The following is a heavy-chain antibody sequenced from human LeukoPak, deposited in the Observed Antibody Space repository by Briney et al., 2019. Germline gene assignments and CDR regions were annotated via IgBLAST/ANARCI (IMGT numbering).Heavy chain of an antibody. CDR1: GFIFSSYA. Sequence: GGSVRLSCAASGFIFSSYAMSWVRQAPGKGLEWVSTISGCGASTYYADSVKGRFAISRNNSKNTLYLQMNSLRAEDTAVYYCAKDRSCTNDICHGDFDYWGQGTLVTVSS. V-gene: IGHV3-23*01. J-gene: IGHJ4*02. CDR3: AKDRSCTNDICHGDFDY. D-gene: IGHD2-8*01. CDR2: ISGCGAST.